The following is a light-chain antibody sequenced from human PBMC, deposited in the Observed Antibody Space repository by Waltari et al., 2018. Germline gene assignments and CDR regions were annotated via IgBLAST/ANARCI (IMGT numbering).Light chain of an antibody. J-gene: IGLJ2*01. CDR3: AAWDDSLSAVV. V-gene: IGLV1-47*01. Sequence: QSVLTQPPSASGTPGQRVTISCSGSSSNIGSNYVYWYQQLPGTAPKLLIDRNNQRPSGVPERFSVSKSGTSASVAISGLRSEDEADYYCAAWDDSLSAVVFGGGTKLTVL. CDR2: RNN. CDR1: SSNIGSNY.